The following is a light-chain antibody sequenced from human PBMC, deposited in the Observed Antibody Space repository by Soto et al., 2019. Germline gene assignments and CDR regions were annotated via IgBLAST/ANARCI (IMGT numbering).Light chain of an antibody. V-gene: IGKV1-5*03. CDR1: ESISRL. CDR2: KAS. J-gene: IGKJ1*01. Sequence: DIQMTQSPSTLSASVGDRVTITCRASESISRLLAWYQQKPGKAPKLLIYKASSLESGVPSRFSGSGSGTEFTLTINSLQPDDFATYYCQHYNSYSEAFGQGTKVDI. CDR3: QHYNSYSEA.